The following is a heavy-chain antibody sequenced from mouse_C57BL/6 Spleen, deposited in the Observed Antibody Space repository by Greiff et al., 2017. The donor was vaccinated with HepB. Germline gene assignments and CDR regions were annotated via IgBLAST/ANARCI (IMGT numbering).Heavy chain of an antibody. V-gene: IGHV1-53*01. J-gene: IGHJ3*01. D-gene: IGHD1-3*01. CDR1: GYTFTSYW. Sequence: QVQLQQPGTELVKPGASVKLSCKASGYTFTSYWMHWVTQRPGQGLEWIGNINPSNVGTNYNEKFKSKATLTVDKSSSTAYMQLSSLTSEESAFYYCATTNVNDCSWFAYWGQGTLVTVSA. CDR2: INPSNVGT. CDR3: ATTNVNDCSWFAY.